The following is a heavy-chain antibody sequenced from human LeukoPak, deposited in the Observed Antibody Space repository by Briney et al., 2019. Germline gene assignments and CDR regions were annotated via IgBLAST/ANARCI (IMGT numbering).Heavy chain of an antibody. CDR1: GFTFSSYW. CDR3: ARESWNVLVRYYFDY. CDR2: IKQDGSEK. D-gene: IGHD6-13*01. V-gene: IGHV3-7*01. J-gene: IGHJ4*02. Sequence: GGSLRLSCAASGFTFSSYWMSWVRQAPGKGLEWVANIKQDGSEKYYVDSVKGRFTISRDNAKNSLYLQMNSLRAEDTAVYYRARESWNVLVRYYFDYWGQGTLVTVSS.